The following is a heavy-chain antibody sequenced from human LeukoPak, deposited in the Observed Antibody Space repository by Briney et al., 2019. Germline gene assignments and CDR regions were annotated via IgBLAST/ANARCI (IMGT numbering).Heavy chain of an antibody. CDR2: INPSGGST. D-gene: IGHD3-22*01. CDR1: GYTFASYY. CDR3: ARGAQFYDSSGYYY. J-gene: IGHJ4*02. Sequence: ASVKVSCKASGYTFASYYMHWVRQAPGQGLEWMGIINPSGGSTSYAQKFQGRVTMTTDTSTSTAYMELRSLRSDDTAVYYCARGAQFYDSSGYYYWGQGTLVTVSS. V-gene: IGHV1-46*01.